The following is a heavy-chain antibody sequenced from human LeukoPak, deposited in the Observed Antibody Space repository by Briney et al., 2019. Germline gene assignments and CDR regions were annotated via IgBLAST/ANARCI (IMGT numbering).Heavy chain of an antibody. D-gene: IGHD6-13*01. V-gene: IGHV3-23*01. CDR3: AKGSAFSRPYYFDY. Sequence: PGGSLRLSCAASGFTFSNYAMSWVRQAPGKGLEWVSAINSGSSSSTYYADSVKGRLTISRDNSKNTLYLQMNSLRAEDAEDSAIYYCAKGSAFSRPYYFDYWGQGVLVTVSS. CDR1: GFTFSNYA. CDR2: INSGSSSST. J-gene: IGHJ4*02.